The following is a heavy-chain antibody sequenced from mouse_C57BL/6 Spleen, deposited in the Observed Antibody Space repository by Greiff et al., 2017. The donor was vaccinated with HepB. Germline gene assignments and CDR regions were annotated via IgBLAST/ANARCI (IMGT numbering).Heavy chain of an antibody. Sequence: VQLQESGAELVKPGASVKLSCKASGYTFTEYTIHWVKQRSGQGLEWIGWFYPGSGSIKYNEKFKDKATLTADKSSSTVYMELSRLTSEDSAVYFCARHEERTTMVTTYYAMDYWGQGTSVTVSS. D-gene: IGHD2-2*01. J-gene: IGHJ4*01. CDR3: ARHEERTTMVTTYYAMDY. CDR2: FYPGSGSI. V-gene: IGHV1-62-2*01. CDR1: GYTFTEYT.